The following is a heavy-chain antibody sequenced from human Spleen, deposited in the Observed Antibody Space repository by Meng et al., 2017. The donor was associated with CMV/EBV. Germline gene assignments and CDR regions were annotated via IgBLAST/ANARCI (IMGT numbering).Heavy chain of an antibody. CDR3: ARSLVYCVSDF. CDR2: ITSRSTK. V-gene: IGHV3-69-1*01. J-gene: IGHJ4*02. Sequence: GGSLRLSCAASGFTFTSYSMNWVRQAPGKGLEWVSSITSRSTKYYADSVKGRFTISRDNAQNSLYLQMDSLRAEDTAVYYCARSLVYCVSDFWGPGILVTVSS. CDR1: GFTFTSYS. D-gene: IGHD2-21*01.